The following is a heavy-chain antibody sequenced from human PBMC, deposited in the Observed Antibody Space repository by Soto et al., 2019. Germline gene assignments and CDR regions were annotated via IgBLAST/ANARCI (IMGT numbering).Heavy chain of an antibody. J-gene: IGHJ5*02. CDR3: ARDLGVAVAGKVIGPDWFDP. V-gene: IGHV1-69*13. D-gene: IGHD6-19*01. CDR1: GGTFSSYA. Sequence: SVKVSCKASGGTFSSYAISWVRQAPGQGLEWMGGIIPIFGTANYAQKFQGRVTITADESTSTAYMELSSLRSEDTAVYYCARDLGVAVAGKVIGPDWFDPWGQGTLVTV. CDR2: IIPIFGTA.